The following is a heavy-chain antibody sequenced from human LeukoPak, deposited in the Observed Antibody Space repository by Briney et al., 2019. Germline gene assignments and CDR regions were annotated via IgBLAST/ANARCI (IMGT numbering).Heavy chain of an antibody. CDR1: GFTFSSYN. Sequence: GGSLRLSCAASGFTFSSYNMNWVRQTPGKGLEWVSSISSSSTYIYYADSLKGRFTISRDNSKNTLYLHINSLRAEDTAVYYCVKDNPLDYWGQGTLVIVSS. V-gene: IGHV3-21*01. D-gene: IGHD1-14*01. CDR3: VKDNPLDY. J-gene: IGHJ4*02. CDR2: ISSSSTYI.